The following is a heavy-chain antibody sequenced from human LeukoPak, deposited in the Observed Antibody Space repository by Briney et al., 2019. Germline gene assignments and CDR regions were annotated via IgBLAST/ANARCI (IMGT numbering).Heavy chain of an antibody. CDR3: AASGSSGYLVY. J-gene: IGHJ4*02. V-gene: IGHV3-66*01. Sequence: GGSLRLSCAASGFTVSYNYMSWVRQAPGKGLEWVSVVYGGGSKYYADSVEGRFTISRDNSKSTLYLQMNSLRAEDTAVYYCAASGSSGYLVYWGQGTLVTVSS. CDR1: GFTVSYNY. CDR2: VYGGGSK. D-gene: IGHD3-22*01.